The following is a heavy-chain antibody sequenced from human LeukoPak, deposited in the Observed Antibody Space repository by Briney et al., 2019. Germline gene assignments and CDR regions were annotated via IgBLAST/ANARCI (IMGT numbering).Heavy chain of an antibody. CDR3: ATGAGRGYNL. Sequence: PGESLRLSCAASAFTLTSYTMNWVRQAPREGREWDSYISSSSSTMYCTDSVKGRFISSRDNAKNSLCLQMNSLRAEDTAVYYCATGAGRGYNLWGQGTLITVSS. CDR1: AFTLTSYT. CDR2: ISSSSSTM. D-gene: IGHD5-24*01. J-gene: IGHJ4*02. V-gene: IGHV3-48*01.